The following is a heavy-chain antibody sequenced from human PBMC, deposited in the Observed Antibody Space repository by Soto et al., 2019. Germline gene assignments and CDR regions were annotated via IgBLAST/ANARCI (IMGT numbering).Heavy chain of an antibody. CDR2: INHSGST. D-gene: IGHD2-2*01. CDR3: ARAPKRDIVVVPAAHGFEY. Sequence: SETLSLTCAVYGGSFSGYYWSWIRQPPGKGLEWIGEINHSGSTNYNPSLKSRVTISVDTSKNQFSLKLSSVTAADTAVYYCARAPKRDIVVVPAAHGFEYWGQGTLVTVS. CDR1: GGSFSGYY. V-gene: IGHV4-34*01. J-gene: IGHJ4*02.